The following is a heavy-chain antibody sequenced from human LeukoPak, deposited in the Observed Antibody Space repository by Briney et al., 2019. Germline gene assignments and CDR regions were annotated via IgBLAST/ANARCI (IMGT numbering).Heavy chain of an antibody. D-gene: IGHD6-6*01. Sequence: ASVKVSCKASGGTFSSYAISWVRQAPGQGLEWMGRIIPILGIANYAQKFQGRVTITADKSTSTAYMELSSLSSEDTAVYYCARDLDERYSSSSGYYYYGMDVWGQGTTVTVSS. CDR1: GGTFSSYA. J-gene: IGHJ6*02. V-gene: IGHV1-69*04. CDR2: IIPILGIA. CDR3: ARDLDERYSSSSGYYYYGMDV.